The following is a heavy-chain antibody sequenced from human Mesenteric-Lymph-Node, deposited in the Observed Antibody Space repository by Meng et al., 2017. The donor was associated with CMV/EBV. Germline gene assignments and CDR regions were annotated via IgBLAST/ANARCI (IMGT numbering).Heavy chain of an antibody. V-gene: IGHV1-46*01. J-gene: IGHJ4*02. CDR2: INPSGGNT. CDR3: AREAGSGFYPAFDY. Sequence: KASGYIFTSCYMHWVRQAPGQGLEWMGIINPSGGNTNYAQKFQGRVTMTRDTSTSTVYMELSSLRSEDTAVYYCAREAGSGFYPAFDYWGQGTLVTVSS. D-gene: IGHD3-22*01. CDR1: GYIFTSCY.